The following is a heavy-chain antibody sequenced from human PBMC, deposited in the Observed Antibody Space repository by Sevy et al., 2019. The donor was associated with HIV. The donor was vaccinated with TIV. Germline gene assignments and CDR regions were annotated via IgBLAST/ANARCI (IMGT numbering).Heavy chain of an antibody. V-gene: IGHV3-23*01. CDR1: GFSISSHA. J-gene: IGHJ4*02. Sequence: QLGGSLRLSCGASGFSISSHAMNWVRQAPGRGLEWISGISATDGSTHYADSVKGRFTISRDNSKNTVHLQMNSLRAEDTALYYCAAGDTAFLADLDFWGQGTLVTVSS. CDR2: ISATDGST. CDR3: AAGDTAFLADLDF. D-gene: IGHD5-18*01.